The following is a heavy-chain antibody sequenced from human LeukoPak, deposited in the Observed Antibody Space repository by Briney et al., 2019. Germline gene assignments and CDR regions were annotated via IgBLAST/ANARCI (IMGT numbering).Heavy chain of an antibody. CDR1: GFTFSSYA. J-gene: IGHJ4*02. CDR2: ISGSGGST. CDR3: AKIVRYYYDSSGYRGYFDC. V-gene: IGHV3-23*01. Sequence: GASLRLSCAASGFTFSSYAMSWVRQAPGKGLEWVSAISGSGGSTYYADSVKGRFTISRDNSKNTLYLQMNSLRAEDTAAYYCAKIVRYYYDSSGYRGYFDCWGQGTLVTVSS. D-gene: IGHD3-22*01.